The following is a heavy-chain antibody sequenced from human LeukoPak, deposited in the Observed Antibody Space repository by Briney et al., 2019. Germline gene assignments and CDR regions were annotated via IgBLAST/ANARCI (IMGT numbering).Heavy chain of an antibody. CDR2: IYYSGST. CDR3: ARHRQEMATITLIDFFDY. CDR1: GGSISSSSYY. J-gene: IGHJ4*02. D-gene: IGHD5-24*01. V-gene: IGHV4-39*01. Sequence: PSETLSLTCTVSGGSISSSSYYWGWLRQPPGTGLEWLGSIYYSGSTYYNPSLKSRVTISVDTSKNQFSLKLSSVTAADTAVYYCARHRQEMATITLIDFFDYWGQGTLATVSS.